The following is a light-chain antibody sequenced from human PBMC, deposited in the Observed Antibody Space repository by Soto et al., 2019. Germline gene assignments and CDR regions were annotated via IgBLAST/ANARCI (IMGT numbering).Light chain of an antibody. CDR1: QNINKW. Sequence: DIPMTQSPSTLSASVGDRVVITCRASQNINKWLAWYQQKPGKAPKFLIYDASTLETGVPSRFSGSGSGTEFTLTISSLQPDDFATFYCQQYDTFPRTFGQGTKVEI. J-gene: IGKJ1*01. CDR3: QQYDTFPRT. V-gene: IGKV1-5*01. CDR2: DAS.